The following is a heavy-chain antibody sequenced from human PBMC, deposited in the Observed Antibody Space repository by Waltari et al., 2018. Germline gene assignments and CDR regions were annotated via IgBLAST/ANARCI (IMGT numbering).Heavy chain of an antibody. CDR3: ASTAPSYSGYDIDAFDI. J-gene: IGHJ3*02. CDR2: INHSGST. Sequence: QVQLQQWGAGLLKPSETLSLTCAVYGGSFSGYYWSWIRQPPGKGLEWIGEINHSGSTNYNPSLKSRVTMSVDTSKNQFSLKLSSVTAADTAVYYCASTAPSYSGYDIDAFDIWGQGTMVTVSS. V-gene: IGHV4-34*01. CDR1: GGSFSGYY. D-gene: IGHD5-12*01.